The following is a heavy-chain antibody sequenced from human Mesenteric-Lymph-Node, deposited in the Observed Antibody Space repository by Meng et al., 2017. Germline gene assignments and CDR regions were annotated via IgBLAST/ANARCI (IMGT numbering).Heavy chain of an antibody. Sequence: SETLSLTCTVSGGSISSSSYYWGWIRQPPGKGLEWIGSIYYSGSTYYNPSLKSRVTISVDTSKNQFSLKLSSVTAADTAVYYCARGRITRSDYYYGMDVWGQGTTVTVSS. CDR1: GGSISSSSYY. J-gene: IGHJ6*02. V-gene: IGHV4-39*07. CDR2: IYYSGST. D-gene: IGHD3-10*01. CDR3: ARGRITRSDYYYGMDV.